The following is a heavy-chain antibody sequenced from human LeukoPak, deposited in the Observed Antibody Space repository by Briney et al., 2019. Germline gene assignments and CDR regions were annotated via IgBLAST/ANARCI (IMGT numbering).Heavy chain of an antibody. CDR2: IYYSGST. V-gene: IGHV4-39*01. J-gene: IGHJ4*02. D-gene: IGHD3-22*01. CDR1: GGSISSSSYY. CDR3: ARHVRITMIVVVITPDY. Sequence: SETLSLTCTVSGGSISSSSYYWGRIRQPPRKGLEWIGSIYYSGSTYYNPSLKSRVTISVDTSKNQFSLKLSSVTAADTAVYYCARHVRITMIVVVITPDYWGQGTPVTVSS.